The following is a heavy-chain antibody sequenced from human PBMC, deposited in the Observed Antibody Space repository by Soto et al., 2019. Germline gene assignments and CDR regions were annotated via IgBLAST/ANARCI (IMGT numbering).Heavy chain of an antibody. J-gene: IGHJ6*02. CDR1: TFGSYS. V-gene: IGHV3-21*01. D-gene: IGHD5-18*01. Sequence: TFGSYSMNWVRQAPGKGLEWVSSISSSSSYIYYADSVKGRFTISRDNAKNSLYLQMNSLRAEDTAVYYFAKTRDSYGHYYYYYGMDAWGQGATVTVSS. CDR2: ISSSSSYI. CDR3: AKTRDSYGHYYYYYGMDA.